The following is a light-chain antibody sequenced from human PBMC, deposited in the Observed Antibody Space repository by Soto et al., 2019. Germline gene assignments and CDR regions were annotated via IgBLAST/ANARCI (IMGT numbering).Light chain of an antibody. Sequence: IVMTQSPLSLPVTPGEPASISCRSSQSLLHSRGYNYLDWYLQKPGQSPQLLIYLGSNRASGVPDRFSGSGSGTDFTLKISRVEAEDVGVYYCMQALQTPLTFGGGTKVEIK. CDR1: QSLLHSRGYNY. V-gene: IGKV2-28*01. CDR2: LGS. J-gene: IGKJ4*01. CDR3: MQALQTPLT.